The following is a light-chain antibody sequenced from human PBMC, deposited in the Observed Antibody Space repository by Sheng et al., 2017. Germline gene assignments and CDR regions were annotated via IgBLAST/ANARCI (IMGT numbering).Light chain of an antibody. CDR1: QNIRNY. Sequence: EIVMTQSPATLSVSPGERATLSCRASQNIRNYLAWYQQKPGQAPRLLIYGASTRATGIPARFSGSGSGTEFTLTISSLQSEDFAVYYCQQYNNWPRTFGQGTKVEIK. V-gene: IGKV3-15*01. CDR2: GAS. CDR3: QQYNNWPRT. J-gene: IGKJ1*01.